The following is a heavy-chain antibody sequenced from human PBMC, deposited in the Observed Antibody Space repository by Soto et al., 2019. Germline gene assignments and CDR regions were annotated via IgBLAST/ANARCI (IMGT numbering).Heavy chain of an antibody. V-gene: IGHV3-23*01. CDR2: ISGSGGST. Sequence: HPGGSLRLSCAASGFTFSSYAMSWVRQAPGKGLEWVSAISGSGGSTYYADSVKGRFTISRDNSKNTLYLQMNSLRAEDTAVYYCAKTDSRKDIVVVVAATDYWGQGTLVTVS. J-gene: IGHJ4*02. D-gene: IGHD2-15*01. CDR1: GFTFSSYA. CDR3: AKTDSRKDIVVVVAATDY.